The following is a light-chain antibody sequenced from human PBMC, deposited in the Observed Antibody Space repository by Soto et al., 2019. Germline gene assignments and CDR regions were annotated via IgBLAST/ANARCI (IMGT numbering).Light chain of an antibody. V-gene: IGKV1-39*01. J-gene: IGKJ1*01. CDR1: QTIGTY. CDR2: DAS. Sequence: IEVTQSPSSLAASLGDRVTITCRASQTIGTYVNWYRQKSGAAPELLIYDASTLQSGVPSRFRGSGSGTDFTLTISSLQLDDFATYYCQQSYSYPLTFGPGTKVEIK. CDR3: QQSYSYPLT.